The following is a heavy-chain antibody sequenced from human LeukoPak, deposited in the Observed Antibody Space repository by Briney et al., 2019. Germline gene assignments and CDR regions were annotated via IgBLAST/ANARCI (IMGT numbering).Heavy chain of an antibody. Sequence: GGSLRLSCAASGFTFSSYAMSWVRQAPGKGLEWVSAISGSGGSTYYADSVKGRFTISRDNSKNTLYLQMNSLRAEDTAVYYCAKDEGVYQLLCLFDYWGQGTLVTVSS. D-gene: IGHD2-2*01. CDR1: GFTFSSYA. CDR2: ISGSGGST. J-gene: IGHJ4*02. V-gene: IGHV3-23*01. CDR3: AKDEGVYQLLCLFDY.